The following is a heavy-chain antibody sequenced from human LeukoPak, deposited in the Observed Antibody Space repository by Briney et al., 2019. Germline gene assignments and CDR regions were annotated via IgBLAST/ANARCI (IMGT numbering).Heavy chain of an antibody. J-gene: IGHJ3*02. V-gene: IGHV1-69*13. CDR2: IIPIFGTA. D-gene: IGHD6-6*01. CDR1: GGTFSSYA. Sequence: SVKVSCKASGGTFSSYAISWVRQAPGQGLEWMGGIIPIFGTANYAQKFQGRVTITADESTSTAYMELSSPRSEDTAVYYCARPGSSSRDAFDIWGQGTMVTVSS. CDR3: ARPGSSSRDAFDI.